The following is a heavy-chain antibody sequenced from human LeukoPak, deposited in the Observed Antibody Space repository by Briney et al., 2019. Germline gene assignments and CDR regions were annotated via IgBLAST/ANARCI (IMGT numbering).Heavy chain of an antibody. CDR3: ARPSTWGNYYNY. CDR2: INHSGST. V-gene: IGHV4-34*01. CDR1: GGSFSGYY. Sequence: PSETLSHTCAVYGGSFSGYYWSWIRQPPGKGLEWIGEINHSGSTNYNPSLKSRVTISVDTSKNQFSLKLSSVTAADTAVYYCARPSTWGNYYNYWGQGTLVTVSS. D-gene: IGHD4-11*01. J-gene: IGHJ4*02.